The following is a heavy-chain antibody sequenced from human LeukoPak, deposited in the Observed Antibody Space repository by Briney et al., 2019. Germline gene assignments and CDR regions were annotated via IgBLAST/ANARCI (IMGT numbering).Heavy chain of an antibody. J-gene: IGHJ6*03. V-gene: IGHV1-69*05. CDR3: ARDRKTISQYHYYYMDV. D-gene: IGHD3-3*01. CDR1: GGTFSSYA. Sequence: SVKVSCKASGGTFSSYAISWVRQAPGQGLEWMGGIIPIFGTTEYAQKFQGRVTITTDESRSTAYMEVSSLRSEDTAVYYCARDRKTISQYHYYYMDVWGKGTTVTVSS. CDR2: IIPIFGTT.